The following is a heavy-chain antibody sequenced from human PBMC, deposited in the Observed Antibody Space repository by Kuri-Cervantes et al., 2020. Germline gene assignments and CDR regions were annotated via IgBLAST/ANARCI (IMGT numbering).Heavy chain of an antibody. CDR3: ARGPLLMIYYYGMDV. D-gene: IGHD2/OR15-2a*01. CDR2: IWYDGSNK. V-gene: IGHV3-33*01. CDR1: GFTFSSYG. Sequence: GGSLRLSCAASGFTFSSYGMHWVRQAPGKGLEWVAVIWYDGSNKYYADSVKGRFTISRDNSKNTLYLQMNSLRAEDTAVYYCARGPLLMIYYYGMDVWAKGPRSPSP. J-gene: IGHJ6*02.